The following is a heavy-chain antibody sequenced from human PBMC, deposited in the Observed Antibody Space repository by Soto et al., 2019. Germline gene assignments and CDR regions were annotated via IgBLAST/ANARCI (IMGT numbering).Heavy chain of an antibody. J-gene: IGHJ4*02. D-gene: IGHD6-19*01. CDR1: GGSISSGGYY. Sequence: SETLSLTCTVSGGSISSGGYYWSWIRQHPGKCLEWIGYIYYSGSTYYNPSLKSRVTISVDTSKNQFSLKLSSVTAADTAVYYCARGSGWNPLDYWGQGTLVTVYS. CDR2: IYYSGST. V-gene: IGHV4-31*03. CDR3: ARGSGWNPLDY.